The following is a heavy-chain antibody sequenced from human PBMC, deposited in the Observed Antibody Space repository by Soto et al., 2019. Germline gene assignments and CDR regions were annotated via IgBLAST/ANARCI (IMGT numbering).Heavy chain of an antibody. CDR3: ARGDCVGGTCYSLAGSVDYYMDA. Sequence: EVQLVESGGGLVQPGGSLRLSCVASGFTFSNYWMYWVRQAPGEGLVWVSRINNDGSVSSYADSVKGRLTISRDNVKNTLDLQMDSRRAEDTAVYYGARGDCVGGTCYSLAGSVDYYMDAWGKGTTVTVFS. D-gene: IGHD2-15*01. CDR2: INNDGSVS. J-gene: IGHJ6*03. V-gene: IGHV3-74*01. CDR1: GFTFSNYW.